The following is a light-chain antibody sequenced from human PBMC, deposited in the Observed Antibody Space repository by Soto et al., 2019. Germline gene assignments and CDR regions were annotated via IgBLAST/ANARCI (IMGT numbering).Light chain of an antibody. CDR2: EVN. CDR3: SSYTTSSTYV. V-gene: IGLV2-14*01. Sequence: QSARTQPASVSGSPGQSITISCTGTSSDVGGYNYVSWYQQHPGKAPKLMIYEVNNRPSGVSNRFSGSKSGNTASLTISRLQAEDEADYYCSSYTTSSTYVFGTGTKVTVL. CDR1: SSDVGGYNY. J-gene: IGLJ1*01.